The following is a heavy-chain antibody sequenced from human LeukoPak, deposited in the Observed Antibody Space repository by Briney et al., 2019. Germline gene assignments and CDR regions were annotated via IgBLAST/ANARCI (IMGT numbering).Heavy chain of an antibody. Sequence: PSETLSLTCTVSGYSISSGYYWGWIRQPPGKGLEWIGSIYHSGSTYYNPSLKSRVTISVDTSKNQFSLKLSSVTAADTAVYYCARGSYTFDYWGQGTLVTVSS. J-gene: IGHJ4*02. CDR3: ARGSYTFDY. V-gene: IGHV4-38-2*02. CDR2: IYHSGST. CDR1: GYSISSGYY. D-gene: IGHD1-26*01.